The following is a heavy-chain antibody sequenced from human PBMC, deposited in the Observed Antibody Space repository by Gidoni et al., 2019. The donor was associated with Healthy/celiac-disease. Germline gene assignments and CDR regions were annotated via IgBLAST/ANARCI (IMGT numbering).Heavy chain of an antibody. J-gene: IGHJ6*02. CDR2: VSSSSSYI. D-gene: IGHD3-10*01. Sequence: EVQLVESGGGLVKPGGPLRLSRAASGFTFSCYSMNWGRQVPGKGLAWVSSVSSSSSYIYYADSVRGRFTNSRDNGKSCLYLQMNSLRAEETAVYYCARDGEYGMDVWGQGTTVTVSS. CDR1: GFTFSCYS. V-gene: IGHV3-21*01. CDR3: ARDGEYGMDV.